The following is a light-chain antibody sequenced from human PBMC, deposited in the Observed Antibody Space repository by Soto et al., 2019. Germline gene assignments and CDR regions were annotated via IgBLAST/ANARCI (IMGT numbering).Light chain of an antibody. V-gene: IGLV2-8*01. CDR3: SSYAGSNNQV. J-gene: IGLJ1*01. CDR2: EVS. CDR1: SSDVGGYNY. Sequence: QSVLTQPPSAYGSPGQSVTISCTGTSSDVGGYNYVSWYQQHPGKAPKLMIYEVSKRPSGVPDRFSGSKSGNTASLTVSGLQAEDEADYYCSSYAGSNNQVFGTGTKVNVL.